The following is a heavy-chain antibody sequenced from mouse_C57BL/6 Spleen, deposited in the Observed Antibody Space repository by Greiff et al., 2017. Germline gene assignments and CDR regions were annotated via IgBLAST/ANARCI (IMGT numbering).Heavy chain of an antibody. V-gene: IGHV3-6*01. D-gene: IGHD2-3*01. CDR1: GYSITSGYY. J-gene: IGHJ4*01. CDR3: ARDEDDGYYDYYAMDY. CDR2: ISYDGSN. Sequence: EVKLQESGPGLVKPSQSLSLTCSVTGYSITSGYYWNWIRQFPGNKLEWMGYISYDGSNNYNPSLKNRISITRDTSKNQFFLKLNSVTTEDTATYYCARDEDDGYYDYYAMDYWGQGTSVTVSS.